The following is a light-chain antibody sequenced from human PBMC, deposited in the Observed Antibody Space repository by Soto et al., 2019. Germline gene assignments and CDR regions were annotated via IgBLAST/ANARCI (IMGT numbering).Light chain of an antibody. CDR1: QSLGSK. V-gene: IGKV3-15*01. J-gene: IGKJ1*01. Sequence: EVVVTQSTATLAVSPGERATLSCRASQSLGSKLAWYQQKPGQGPRLLIYGASTRATAVPGRFSGSGSGTEFILTISSLQSEDFAVYYCQQYNYWPPMFGQGTRVEFK. CDR2: GAS. CDR3: QQYNYWPPM.